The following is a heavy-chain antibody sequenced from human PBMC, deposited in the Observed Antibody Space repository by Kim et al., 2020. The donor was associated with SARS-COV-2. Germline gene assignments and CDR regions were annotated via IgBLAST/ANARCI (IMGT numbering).Heavy chain of an antibody. J-gene: IGHJ6*03. CDR1: GYTLTELS. Sequence: ASVKVSCKVSGYTLTELSMHWVRQAPGKGLEWMGGFDPEDGETIYAQKFQGRVTMTEDTSTDTAYMELSSLRSEDTAVYYCATSRQWGRIHYYYYMDVWGKGTTVTVSS. CDR2: FDPEDGET. CDR3: ATSRQWGRIHYYYYMDV. D-gene: IGHD6-19*01. V-gene: IGHV1-24*01.